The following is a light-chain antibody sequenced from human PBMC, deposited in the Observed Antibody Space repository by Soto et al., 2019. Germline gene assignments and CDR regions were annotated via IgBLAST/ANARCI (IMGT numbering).Light chain of an antibody. CDR2: AAF. CDR1: QSISSY. J-gene: IGKJ1*01. Sequence: DIQMTQSPSSLSASVGDRITITWRASQSISSYLNWYQQKPGKAPKLLIYAAFSLQSGVPSRFSGSGSGTDFTLTISSLQPEDFATYYCQQSDSSPWTFGQGTKVDIK. CDR3: QQSDSSPWT. V-gene: IGKV1-39*01.